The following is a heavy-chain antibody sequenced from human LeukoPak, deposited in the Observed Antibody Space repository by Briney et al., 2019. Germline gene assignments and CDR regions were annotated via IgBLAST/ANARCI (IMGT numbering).Heavy chain of an antibody. Sequence: GGSLRLSCAASGFTFSSYSMNWVRQAPGKGLEWVSSISSSSYMYYADSVKGRFTISRDYAKNSLYLQTNSLRAEDTAVYYCAKDPNLLSGEAFDIWGQGTMVTVSS. V-gene: IGHV3-21*04. CDR2: ISSSSYM. D-gene: IGHD3-10*01. J-gene: IGHJ3*02. CDR1: GFTFSSYS. CDR3: AKDPNLLSGEAFDI.